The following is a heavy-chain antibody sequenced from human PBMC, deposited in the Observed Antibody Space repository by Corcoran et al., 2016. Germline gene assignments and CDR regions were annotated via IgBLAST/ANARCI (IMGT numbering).Heavy chain of an antibody. J-gene: IGHJ3*02. Sequence: QVQLVESGGGVVQHGRSLRLSCAASGFTFRSSGMHWVRQAPGKGLEWVAVISYDGSNKYYADSVKGRCTISRDNSKNTLYMQMNSLRAEETAVYYCVKLVTTVPVNAFDIWGQGTMVTFSS. CDR2: ISYDGSNK. CDR3: VKLVTTVPVNAFDI. CDR1: GFTFRSSG. D-gene: IGHD4-17*01. V-gene: IGHV3-30*18.